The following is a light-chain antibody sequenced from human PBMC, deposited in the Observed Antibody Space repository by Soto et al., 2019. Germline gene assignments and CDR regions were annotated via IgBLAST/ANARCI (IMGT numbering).Light chain of an antibody. CDR3: QQRSNWPLT. Sequence: EIVLTQSPATLSLSPGERATLSCRASQSVSSYLAWYQQKPGQAPRLLIYDASNRATGIPARFSGSGSGTDFTLTISSLAPEDFAVYYCQQRSNWPLTFGGGTKVDXK. CDR1: QSVSSY. J-gene: IGKJ4*01. V-gene: IGKV3-11*01. CDR2: DAS.